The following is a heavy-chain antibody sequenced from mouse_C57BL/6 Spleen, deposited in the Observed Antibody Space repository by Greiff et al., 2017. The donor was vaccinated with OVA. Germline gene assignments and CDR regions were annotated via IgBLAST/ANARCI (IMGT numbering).Heavy chain of an antibody. V-gene: IGHV1-80*01. CDR1: GYAFSSYW. CDR2: IYPGDGDT. J-gene: IGHJ4*01. CDR3: ARESSTGTYAMDY. D-gene: IGHD4-1*01. Sequence: QVQLKQSGAELVKPGASVKISCKASGYAFSSYWMNWVKQRPGKGLEWIGQIYPGDGDTNYNGKFKGKATLTADKSSSTAYMQLSSLTSEDSAVYFCARESSTGTYAMDYWGQGTSVTVSS.